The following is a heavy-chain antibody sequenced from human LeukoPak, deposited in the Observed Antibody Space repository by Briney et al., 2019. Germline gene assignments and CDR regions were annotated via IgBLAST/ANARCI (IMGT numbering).Heavy chain of an antibody. CDR1: GFTFSSYS. D-gene: IGHD5-12*01. V-gene: IGHV3-21*01. J-gene: IGHJ4*02. Sequence: GGSLRLSCVASGFTFSSYSINWVRQAPGKGLEWVSSISSSSSYIYYADSVKGRFTISRDNAKNSLYLQMNSLRAEDTAVYYCARGPSGYHNTGGQGTLVTVSS. CDR3: ARGPSGYHNT. CDR2: ISSSSSYI.